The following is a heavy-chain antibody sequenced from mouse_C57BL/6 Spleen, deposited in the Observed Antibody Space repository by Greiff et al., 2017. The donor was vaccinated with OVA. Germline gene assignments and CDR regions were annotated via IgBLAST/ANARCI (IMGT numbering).Heavy chain of an antibody. CDR1: GFTFSDYY. CDR3: ARAAGHSDY. CDR2: INYDGSST. D-gene: IGHD3-1*01. Sequence: EVKLVESEGGLVQPGSSMKLSCTASGFTFSDYYMAWVRQVPEKGLEWVANINYDGSSTYYLDSLKSRFIISRDNAKNILYLQMSSLKSEDTATYYCARAAGHSDYWGQGTTLTVSS. J-gene: IGHJ2*01. V-gene: IGHV5-16*01.